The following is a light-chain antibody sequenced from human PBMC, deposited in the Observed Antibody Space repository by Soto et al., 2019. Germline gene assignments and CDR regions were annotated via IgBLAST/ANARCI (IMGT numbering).Light chain of an antibody. Sequence: DIVMTQSPDSLAVSLGERATINCKSSQSVLYSSNNKNYLAWYQQKPGQPPQLLIYWASTRESVVPDRFSGSGSGTDFALTISSLQAEDVAVYYCHQYYSTPYTFGQGTKLEIK. CDR3: HQYYSTPYT. CDR2: WAS. CDR1: QSVLYSSNNKNY. V-gene: IGKV4-1*01. J-gene: IGKJ2*01.